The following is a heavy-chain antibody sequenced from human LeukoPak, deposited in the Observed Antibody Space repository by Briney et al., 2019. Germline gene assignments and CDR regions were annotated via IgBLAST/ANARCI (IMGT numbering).Heavy chain of an antibody. CDR2: ISSSGSTI. V-gene: IGHV3-11*01. CDR3: ARWVDRGFWSGYCKDGAFDI. Sequence: GGSLRLSCAASGFTFSDYYMSWIRQAPGKGLEWVSYISSSGSTIYYADSVKGRFTISRDNAKNSLYLQMNSLRAEDTAAYYCARWVDRGFWSGYCKDGAFDIWGQGTMVTVSS. CDR1: GFTFSDYY. J-gene: IGHJ3*02. D-gene: IGHD3-3*01.